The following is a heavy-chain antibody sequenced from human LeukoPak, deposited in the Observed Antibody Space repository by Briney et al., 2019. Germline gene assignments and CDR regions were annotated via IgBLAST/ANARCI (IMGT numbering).Heavy chain of an antibody. J-gene: IGHJ4*02. CDR3: AREARFALPVVGSGDY. CDR2: NNGDT. Sequence: PSETLSLTCSVSGGSISSNDYYWGWIRQPPGKGLEWIGTNNGDTKSNPSLSSRVTMSIDTSKNQFSLKLRSVTAADTAVYYCAREARFALPVVGSGDYWCQGTLVTVSS. V-gene: IGHV4-39*07. CDR1: GGSISSNDYY. D-gene: IGHD6-19*01.